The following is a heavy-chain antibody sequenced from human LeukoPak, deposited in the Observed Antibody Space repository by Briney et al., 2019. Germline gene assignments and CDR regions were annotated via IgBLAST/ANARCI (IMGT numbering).Heavy chain of an antibody. Sequence: GSLRLSCAASGFTFSSYWMSWVRQAPGKGLEWVANIKQDGSEKYYVDSVKGRFTISRDNAKNSLYLQMNSLRAEDTAVYYCARVESEVRGVIITYYYYYYMDVWGKGTTVTISS. J-gene: IGHJ6*03. D-gene: IGHD3-10*01. CDR1: GFTFSSYW. CDR2: IKQDGSEK. V-gene: IGHV3-7*01. CDR3: ARVESEVRGVIITYYYYYYMDV.